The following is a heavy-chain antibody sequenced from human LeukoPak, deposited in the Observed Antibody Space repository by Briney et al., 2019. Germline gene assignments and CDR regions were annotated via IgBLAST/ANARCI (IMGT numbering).Heavy chain of an antibody. CDR2: ISSNGDNT. V-gene: IGHV3-64D*06. Sequence: PGGSLRLSCAASGFTFSSYEMNWVRQAPGKGLEYVSAISSNGDNTYYADSVKGRFTISRDNSKNTLYLQMSSLRADDTAVYYCVRGTDYWGQGTLVTVSS. J-gene: IGHJ4*02. CDR1: GFTFSSYE. CDR3: VRGTDY.